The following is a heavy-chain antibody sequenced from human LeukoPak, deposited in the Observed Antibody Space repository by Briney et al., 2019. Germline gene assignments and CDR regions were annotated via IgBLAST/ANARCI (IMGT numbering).Heavy chain of an antibody. V-gene: IGHV4-59*01. CDR3: ARARDGYNRGYYFDY. CDR1: GGSISSYY. D-gene: IGHD5-24*01. J-gene: IGHJ4*02. CDR2: IYYSGST. Sequence: PETLSLTCTVSGGSISSYYWSWIRQPPGKGLEWIGYIYYSGSTNYNPSLKSRVTISVDTSKNQFSLKLSSVTAADTAVYYCARARDGYNRGYYFDYWGQGTLVTVSS.